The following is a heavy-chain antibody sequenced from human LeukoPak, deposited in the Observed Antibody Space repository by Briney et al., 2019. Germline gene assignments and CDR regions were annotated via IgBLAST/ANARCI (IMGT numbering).Heavy chain of an antibody. CDR2: ISAYNGNT. CDR3: ARSLAQGYSYGYGFDY. CDR1: GYTFTSYG. V-gene: IGHV1-18*01. Sequence: ASVKVSCKASGYTFTSYGISWVRQAPGQGLEWMGWISAYNGNTNYAQKLQGRVTMTTDTSTSTAYVELRSLRSDDTAVYYCARSLAQGYSYGYGFDYWGQGTLVTVSS. D-gene: IGHD5-18*01. J-gene: IGHJ4*02.